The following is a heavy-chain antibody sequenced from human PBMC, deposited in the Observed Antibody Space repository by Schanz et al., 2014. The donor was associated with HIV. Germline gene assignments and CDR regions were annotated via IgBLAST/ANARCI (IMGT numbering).Heavy chain of an antibody. CDR3: ACECDYGGNSCFDY. J-gene: IGHJ4*02. CDR2: ISWNSGSI. CDR1: GFTFGNYA. V-gene: IGHV3-9*01. D-gene: IGHD4-17*01. Sequence: EVQLVESGGGLVQPGRSLRLSCAGSGFTFGNYAMHWVRQAPGKGLEWVSGISWNSGSIGYADSVKGRFTISRDNAKNSPYLQMNSLRAEDTALYYCACECDYGGNSCFDYWGQGTLVTVSS.